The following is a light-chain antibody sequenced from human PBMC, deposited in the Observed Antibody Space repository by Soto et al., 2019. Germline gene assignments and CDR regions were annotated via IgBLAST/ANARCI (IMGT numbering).Light chain of an antibody. Sequence: IVLTQSPGTLSLSPGERATLSCRASQSVSSSYLAWYQQKPGQAPRLLFYGASSRATGIPDRFSGSGSGTEFTLAFSRLEPEDFAVYYCQQYGDSPWTFGQGTKVEIK. CDR1: QSVSSSY. V-gene: IGKV3-20*01. CDR2: GAS. J-gene: IGKJ1*01. CDR3: QQYGDSPWT.